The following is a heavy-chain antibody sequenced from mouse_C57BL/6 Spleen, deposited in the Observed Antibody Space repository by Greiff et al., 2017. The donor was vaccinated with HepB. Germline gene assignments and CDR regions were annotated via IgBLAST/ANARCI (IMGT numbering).Heavy chain of an antibody. CDR1: GYTFTSYT. Sequence: VKLQESGAELARPGASVKMSCKASGYTFTSYTMHWVKQRPGQGLEWIGYINPSSGYTKYNQKFKDKATLTADKSSSTAYMQLSSLTSEDSAVYYCARAPVVDWYFDVWGTGTTVTVSS. J-gene: IGHJ1*03. CDR3: ARAPVVDWYFDV. V-gene: IGHV1-4*01. D-gene: IGHD1-1*01. CDR2: INPSSGYT.